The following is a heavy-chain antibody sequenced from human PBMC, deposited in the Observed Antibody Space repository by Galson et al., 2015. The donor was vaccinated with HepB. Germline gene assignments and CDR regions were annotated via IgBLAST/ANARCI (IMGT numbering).Heavy chain of an antibody. CDR3: ARGGEYDTAMVLPSLGAFDI. D-gene: IGHD5-18*01. V-gene: IGHV3-11*01. CDR1: GFTFSDYY. J-gene: IGHJ3*02. CDR2: ISSSGSTI. Sequence: SLRLSCAASGFTFSDYYMSWIRQAPGKGLEWVSYISSSGSTIYYADSVKGRFTISRDNAKNSLYLQMNSLRAEDTAVYYCARGGEYDTAMVLPSLGAFDIWGQGTMVTVSS.